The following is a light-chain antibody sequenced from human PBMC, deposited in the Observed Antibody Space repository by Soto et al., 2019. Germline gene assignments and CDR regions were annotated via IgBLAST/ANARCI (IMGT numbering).Light chain of an antibody. J-gene: IGLJ1*01. V-gene: IGLV2-14*03. CDR1: SCDVGAFNY. Sequence: QPVLTQPASVSGAPGQSIAISCTGTSCDVGAFNYVSWYQQHPGKAPKFMIFDVSSRPSGVSDRFSGSKSGNTASLTISGLQTEDEADYYCASYTTSSTYVFGTGTKVTVL. CDR2: DVS. CDR3: ASYTTSSTYV.